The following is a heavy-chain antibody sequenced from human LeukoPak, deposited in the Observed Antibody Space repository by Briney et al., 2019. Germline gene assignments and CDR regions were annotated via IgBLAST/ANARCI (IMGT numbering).Heavy chain of an antibody. Sequence: ASVKVSCKASGYAFTAYYMHWVRQATGQGLEWVAWINPNSGSTNYARKFQGRVTLTRDTSISTAYMELSRLTYDDSAVYYCVVLPVAGIPNPLDYWGQGTLVTLSS. CDR1: GYAFTAYY. D-gene: IGHD6-19*01. J-gene: IGHJ4*02. CDR2: INPNSGST. CDR3: VVLPVAGIPNPLDY. V-gene: IGHV1-2*02.